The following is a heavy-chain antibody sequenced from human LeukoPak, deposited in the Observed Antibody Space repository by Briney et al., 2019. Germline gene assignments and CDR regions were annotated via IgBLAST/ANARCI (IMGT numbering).Heavy chain of an antibody. CDR1: GGSISGYY. CDR3: ARGYTDGRLIGY. V-gene: IGHV4-59*08. CDR2: IYYSWST. D-gene: IGHD5-12*01. Sequence: SETLSLTCSVSGGSISGYYWSWIRQPPGQGLEWIGYIYYSWSTNYNPSLKRRVILSRDTSKNQFSLNLSSVTAADTAVYYCARGYTDGRLIGYWGQGTLVTVSS. J-gene: IGHJ4*02.